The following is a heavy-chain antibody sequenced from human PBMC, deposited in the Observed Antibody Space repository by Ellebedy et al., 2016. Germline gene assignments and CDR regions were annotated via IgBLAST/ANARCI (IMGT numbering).Heavy chain of an antibody. CDR2: IYTSGST. J-gene: IGHJ4*02. CDR3: ARGNVAPGVDY. V-gene: IGHV4-61*02. Sequence: LRLXXTVSGGSISSSSYYWSWIRQPAGKGLEWIGRIYTSGSTNYNPSLKSRVTMSVDTSKNQFSLKLSSVTAADTAVYYCARGNVAPGVDYWGQGTLVTVSS. D-gene: IGHD4-11*01. CDR1: GGSISSSSYY.